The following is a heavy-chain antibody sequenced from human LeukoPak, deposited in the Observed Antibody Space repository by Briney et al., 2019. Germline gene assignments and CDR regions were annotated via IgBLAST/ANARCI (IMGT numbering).Heavy chain of an antibody. V-gene: IGHV4-61*02. J-gene: IGHJ4*02. CDR3: AREAYYYDSIGYRRFDY. CDR1: GGSISSGSYY. Sequence: SETLSLTCTVSGGSISSGSYYWSWIRQPAGKGLEWIGRTHTSGSTNYNPSLKSRVTMSGDTSKNQFSLKLSSVTAADTAVYYCAREAYYYDSIGYRRFDYWGQGTLVTVSS. CDR2: THTSGST. D-gene: IGHD3-22*01.